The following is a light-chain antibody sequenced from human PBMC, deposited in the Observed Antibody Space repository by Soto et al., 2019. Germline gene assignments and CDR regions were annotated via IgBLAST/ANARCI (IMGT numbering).Light chain of an antibody. CDR2: DTN. J-gene: IGLJ3*02. V-gene: IGLV1-51*01. Sequence: QSVLTQPPSVSAAPGQKVTISCSGSRSNIGGNYVSWYQQFPGSAPKLLIYDTNKKFSGISDRFFGSTSGTSAYLGINGIQTEDEANYLCAVYDDPLSAGKVMFGGGTKVTVL. CDR3: AVYDDPLSAGKVM. CDR1: RSNIGGNY.